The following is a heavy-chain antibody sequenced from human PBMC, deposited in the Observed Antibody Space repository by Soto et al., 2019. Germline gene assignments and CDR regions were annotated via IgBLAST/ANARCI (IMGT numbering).Heavy chain of an antibody. Sequence: QVQLVESGGGVVQPGTSLRLSCAASGFTFSSYGMHWVRQAPGKGLEWVAVIWYDGSKKYYADSVKGRFTISRDNSKNALYVQVNGLRVAATAVYYCVGTPLGPPPYSWGQGTLVTVSS. V-gene: IGHV3-33*01. CDR3: VGTPLGPPPYS. J-gene: IGHJ4*02. CDR2: IWYDGSKK. CDR1: GFTFSSYG.